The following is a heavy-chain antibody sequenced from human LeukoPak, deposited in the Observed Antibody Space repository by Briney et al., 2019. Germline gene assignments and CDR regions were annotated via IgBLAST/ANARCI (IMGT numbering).Heavy chain of an antibody. V-gene: IGHV4-59*01. J-gene: IGHJ4*02. CDR2: IYFSGST. Sequence: SETLSLTCTVSGGSISSYYWSWIRQPPGKGLEWIAYIYFSGSTNYNPSLKSRLTISVDTSKNQFSLKLSSVTAADTAVYYCASSLAVAGPFDNWGQGTLVTVSS. D-gene: IGHD6-19*01. CDR1: GGSISSYY. CDR3: ASSLAVAGPFDN.